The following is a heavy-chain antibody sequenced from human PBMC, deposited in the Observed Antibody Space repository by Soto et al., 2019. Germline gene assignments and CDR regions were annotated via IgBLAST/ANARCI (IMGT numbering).Heavy chain of an antibody. CDR2: ISGNGRAT. CDR1: GFILSNHV. V-gene: IGHV3-23*01. Sequence: GESLRPSCPGSGFILSNHVLKCVRQAPGKGLMWASSISGNGRATYYADAVKGRFTISRDNSKDTVFLQMKSLTAEDTAVYFCAKERDNGNYFPADSWGQGTVVTVSS. CDR3: AKERDNGNYFPADS. D-gene: IGHD1-7*01. J-gene: IGHJ4*02.